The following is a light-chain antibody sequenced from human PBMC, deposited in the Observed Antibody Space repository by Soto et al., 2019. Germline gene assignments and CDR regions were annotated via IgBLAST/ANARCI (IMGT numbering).Light chain of an antibody. Sequence: EIVLTQSPRTLSFSPGERATFSCRPSQSVSSSYLAWYQQKPGQAPRLLIHGASSRATGIPDRISGSGSGTDFTLTISRLEPEDFAVYYCQQYGSSPITFGQGTRLE. CDR2: GAS. J-gene: IGKJ5*01. V-gene: IGKV3-20*01. CDR3: QQYGSSPIT. CDR1: QSVSSSY.